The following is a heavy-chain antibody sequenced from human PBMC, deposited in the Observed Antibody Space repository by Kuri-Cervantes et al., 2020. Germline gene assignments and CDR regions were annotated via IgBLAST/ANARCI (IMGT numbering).Heavy chain of an antibody. Sequence: ASVKVSCKAFGFIFTRYYIHWVRQAPGQGLEWMGIINPSGGATDYAQKFQGRVTMTRDTSTSTVYMEVSSLRSEDTAVYYCAINFDYYDSSGYYYTFDYWGQGTLVTVSS. V-gene: IGHV1-46*01. J-gene: IGHJ4*02. CDR1: GFIFTRYY. CDR2: INPSGGAT. CDR3: AINFDYYDSSGYYYTFDY. D-gene: IGHD3-22*01.